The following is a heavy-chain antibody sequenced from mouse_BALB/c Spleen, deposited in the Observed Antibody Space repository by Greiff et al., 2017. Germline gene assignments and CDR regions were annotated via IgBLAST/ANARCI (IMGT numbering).Heavy chain of an antibody. Sequence: EVKLVESGGGLVQPGGSMKLSCVASGFTFSNYWMNWVRQSPEKGLEWVAEIRLKSNNYATHYAESVKGRFTISRDDSKSSVYLQMNNLRAEDTGIYYCTRPDYYYAMDYWGQGTSVTVSS. V-gene: IGHV6-6*02. CDR3: TRPDYYYAMDY. J-gene: IGHJ4*01. CDR1: GFTFSNYW. CDR2: IRLKSNNYAT. D-gene: IGHD2-4*01.